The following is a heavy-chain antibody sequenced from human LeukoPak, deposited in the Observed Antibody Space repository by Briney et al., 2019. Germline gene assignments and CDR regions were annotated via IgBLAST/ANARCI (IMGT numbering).Heavy chain of an antibody. Sequence: SVRVSCKASGGTFSSYAISWVRQAPGQGLEWMGGIIPIFGTANYAQKFQGRVTMTRNTSISTAYMELSSLRSEDTAVYYCARADAAMVYYWGQGTLVTVSS. CDR1: GGTFSSYA. V-gene: IGHV1-69*05. J-gene: IGHJ4*02. CDR2: IIPIFGTA. D-gene: IGHD5-18*01. CDR3: ARADAAMVYY.